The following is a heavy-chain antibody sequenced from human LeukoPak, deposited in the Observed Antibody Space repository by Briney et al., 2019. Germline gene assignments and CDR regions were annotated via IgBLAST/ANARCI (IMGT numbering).Heavy chain of an antibody. CDR2: ISCDGSNK. V-gene: IGHV3-30*18. CDR3: AKDPYYYDSSGYYYESDY. J-gene: IGHJ4*02. Sequence: GGSLRLSCAASGFTFSSYGMHWVRQAPGKGLEWVAVISCDGSNKYYADSVKGRFTISRDNSKNTLYLQMNSLRAEDTAVYYCAKDPYYYDSSGYYYESDYWGQGTLVTVSS. CDR1: GFTFSSYG. D-gene: IGHD3-22*01.